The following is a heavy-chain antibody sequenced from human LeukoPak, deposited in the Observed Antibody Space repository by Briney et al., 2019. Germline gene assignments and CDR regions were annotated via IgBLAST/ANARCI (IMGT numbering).Heavy chain of an antibody. CDR1: GFTFSSYW. D-gene: IGHD5-18*01. V-gene: IGHV3-7*01. CDR3: ARVTGYSYGCGMNH. Sequence: GGSLRLSCAASGFTFSSYWMSWVRQAPGKGLEWVANIKQDGSEKNYVDSVKGRFTISRENAKNSLYLQMNSLRAEDTAVYYCARVTGYSYGCGMNHWGQGTLVTVSS. J-gene: IGHJ5*02. CDR2: IKQDGSEK.